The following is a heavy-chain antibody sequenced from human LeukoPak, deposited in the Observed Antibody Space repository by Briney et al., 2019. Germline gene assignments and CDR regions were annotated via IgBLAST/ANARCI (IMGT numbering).Heavy chain of an antibody. V-gene: IGHV7-4-1*02. Sequence: ASVKVSCKASGYSFTNHAIHWVRQAPGQGLEWMGWINTNTGNPTYAQGFTGRFVFSLDTSVSTAYLQISSLKAEDTAVYYCARGRALPPNSFDYWGQGTLVTVSS. CDR1: GYSFTNHA. D-gene: IGHD2/OR15-2a*01. CDR3: ARGRALPPNSFDY. CDR2: INTNTGNP. J-gene: IGHJ4*02.